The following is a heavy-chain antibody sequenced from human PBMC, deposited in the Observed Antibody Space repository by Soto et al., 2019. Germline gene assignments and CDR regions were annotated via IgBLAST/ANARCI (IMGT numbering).Heavy chain of an antibody. Sequence: ASVKVSCKASGHTFNSWDINWVRQATGQGLEWMGWVDPHNDNRGYAQKFQGRVSLTRDSSISTVYIELSSLRSEDTAVYYCARPYHCGGDCSPTNYYYYGMDVWGQGTTVTVSS. CDR2: VDPHNDNR. CDR1: GHTFNSWD. V-gene: IGHV1-8*01. J-gene: IGHJ6*02. CDR3: ARPYHCGGDCSPTNYYYYGMDV. D-gene: IGHD2-21*02.